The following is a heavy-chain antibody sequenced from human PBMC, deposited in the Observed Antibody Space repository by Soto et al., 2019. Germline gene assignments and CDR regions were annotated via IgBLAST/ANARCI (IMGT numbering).Heavy chain of an antibody. CDR3: ARGLTVNIVATISNWFDP. V-gene: IGHV4-39*01. CDR2: IYYSGST. Sequence: SETPSLTSTVSGGSISSSSYYWGWIRQPPGKGLEWIGSIYYSGSTYYNPSLKSRVTISVDTSKNQFSLKLSSVTAAGTAVYYCARGLTVNIVATISNWFDPWGQGTLVTVSS. D-gene: IGHD5-12*01. J-gene: IGHJ5*02. CDR1: GGSISSSSYY.